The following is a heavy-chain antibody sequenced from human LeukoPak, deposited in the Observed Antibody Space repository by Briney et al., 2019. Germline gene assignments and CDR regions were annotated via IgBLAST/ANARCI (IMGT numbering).Heavy chain of an antibody. CDR3: AKSYSSSWYLDFDY. CDR1: GFTFNNYA. Sequence: GGSLRLSCAASGFTFNNYAMSWVRQAPGKGLEWVSAISGTGSNTYYADSVKGRFTISRDNSKNTLYLQMNSLRAEDTAVYYCAKSYSSSWYLDFDYWGQGTLVTVSS. V-gene: IGHV3-23*01. CDR2: ISGTGSNT. J-gene: IGHJ4*02. D-gene: IGHD6-13*01.